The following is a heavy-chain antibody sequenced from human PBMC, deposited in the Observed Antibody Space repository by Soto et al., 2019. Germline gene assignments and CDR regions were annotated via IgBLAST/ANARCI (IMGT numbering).Heavy chain of an antibody. J-gene: IGHJ6*02. CDR2: ISYDGSNK. Sequence: GGSLRLSCAASGFTFSSYAMHWVRQAPGKGLEWVAVISYDGSNKYYADSVKGRFTISRDNSKNTLYLQMNSLRAEDTAVYYCASLLLARGYSGYDLLSGYYGMDVWGQGTTVTVSS. V-gene: IGHV3-30-3*01. CDR3: ASLLLARGYSGYDLLSGYYGMDV. D-gene: IGHD5-12*01. CDR1: GFTFSSYA.